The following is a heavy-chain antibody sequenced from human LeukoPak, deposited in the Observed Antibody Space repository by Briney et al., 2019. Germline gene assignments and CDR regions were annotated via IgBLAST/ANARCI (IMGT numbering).Heavy chain of an antibody. Sequence: SETLSLTRTVSGYSISSGYYWGWIRQPPGKGLEWIGSIYHSGSTYYNPSLKSRVTISVDTSKNQFSLKLSSVTAADTAVYYCARDLPLEKYYGSGTYSYYFDSWGQGALVTVSS. J-gene: IGHJ4*02. CDR1: GYSISSGYY. CDR3: ARDLPLEKYYGSGTYSYYFDS. CDR2: IYHSGST. D-gene: IGHD3-10*01. V-gene: IGHV4-38-2*02.